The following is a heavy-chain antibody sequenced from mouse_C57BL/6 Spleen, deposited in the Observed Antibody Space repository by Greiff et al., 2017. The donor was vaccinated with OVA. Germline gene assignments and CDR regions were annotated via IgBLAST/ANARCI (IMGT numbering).Heavy chain of an antibody. CDR3: ARSPDYYGSSYGFAY. CDR2: IYPSDSET. CDR1: GYTFTSYW. D-gene: IGHD1-1*01. Sequence: VQLQQPGAELVRPGSSVKLSCKASGYTFTSYWMDWVKQRPGQGLEWIGNIYPSDSETHYNQKFKDKATLTVDKSSSTAYMQLSSLTSEDSAVYYCARSPDYYGSSYGFAYWGQGTLVTVSA. J-gene: IGHJ3*01. V-gene: IGHV1-61*01.